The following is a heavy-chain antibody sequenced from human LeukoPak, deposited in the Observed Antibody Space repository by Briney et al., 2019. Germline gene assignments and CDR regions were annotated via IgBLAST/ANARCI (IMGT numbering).Heavy chain of an antibody. V-gene: IGHV1-69*06. Sequence: ASVKVSCKASGGTFSSYAISWVRQAPGQGLEWMGGIIPIFGTANYAQKFQGRVTITADKSTSTAYMELSSLRSEDTAVYYCAREAAMAYFDYWGQGTLVTVSS. D-gene: IGHD5-18*01. CDR2: IIPIFGTA. CDR3: AREAAMAYFDY. J-gene: IGHJ4*02. CDR1: GGTFSSYA.